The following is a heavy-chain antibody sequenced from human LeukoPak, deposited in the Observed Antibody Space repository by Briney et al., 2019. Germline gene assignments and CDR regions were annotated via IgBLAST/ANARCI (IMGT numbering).Heavy chain of an antibody. CDR1: GASISSGYYY. Sequence: SQTLSLTCTVSGASISSGYYYWSWLRQSPGKGLEWIGYIYYSGTTYYSPSLKSRLTISLDTSKNHLSLKLTSVTAADTAIYYCARDNDDGDYVGWFDPWGQGTLATVSS. V-gene: IGHV4-30-4*01. J-gene: IGHJ5*02. CDR3: ARDNDDGDYVGWFDP. CDR2: IYYSGTT. D-gene: IGHD4-17*01.